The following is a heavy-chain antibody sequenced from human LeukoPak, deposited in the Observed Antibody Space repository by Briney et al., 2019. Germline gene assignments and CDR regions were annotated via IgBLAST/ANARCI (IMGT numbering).Heavy chain of an antibody. V-gene: IGHV4-39*07. CDR1: DDSISNNRYF. CDR2: INYSGRT. Sequence: PSETLSLTCTISDDSISNNRYFWAWIRQPPGKGLEWIGSINYSGRTYYNPSLKSRVTISVDTSKNQFSLKLSSVTAADTAVYYCAEYSSRPNWGQGTLVTVSS. J-gene: IGHJ4*02. CDR3: AEYSSRPN. D-gene: IGHD6-13*01.